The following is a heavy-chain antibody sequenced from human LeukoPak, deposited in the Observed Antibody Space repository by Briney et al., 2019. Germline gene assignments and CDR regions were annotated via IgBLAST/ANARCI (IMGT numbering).Heavy chain of an antibody. J-gene: IGHJ4*02. CDR2: IKQGGSEK. CDR1: GFTLSELW. CDR3: VGGYGWLPDY. V-gene: IGHV3-7*04. Sequence: PGGSLRLSCVASGFTLSELWMNWVRQAPGKGLEWVANIKQGGSEKNYVDSVKGRFTISRDNAKNSVCLQMNSLRVEDTAVYYCVGGYGWLPDYWGQGTLVTVSS. D-gene: IGHD6-19*01.